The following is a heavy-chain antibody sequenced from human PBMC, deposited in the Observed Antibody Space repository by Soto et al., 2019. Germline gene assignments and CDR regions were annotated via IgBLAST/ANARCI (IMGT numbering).Heavy chain of an antibody. CDR3: ARYSSGPDAFDI. V-gene: IGHV3-13*01. Sequence: EVQLVESGGGLVQPGGSLRLSCAASGFTFSSYDMHWVRQATGKGLEWVSAIGTAGDTYYPGSVKGRFTISRENAKNSLYLQMNSLRAGDTAVYYCARYSSGPDAFDIWGQGTMVTVSS. J-gene: IGHJ3*02. D-gene: IGHD3-22*01. CDR1: GFTFSSYD. CDR2: IGTAGDT.